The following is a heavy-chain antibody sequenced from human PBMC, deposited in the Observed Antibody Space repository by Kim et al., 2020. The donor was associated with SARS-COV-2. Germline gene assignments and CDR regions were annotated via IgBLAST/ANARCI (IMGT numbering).Heavy chain of an antibody. CDR2: IYTSGST. CDR1: GGSISSGSYY. CDR3: ARDKYYYGSGSWFDP. Sequence: SETLSLTCTVSGGSISSGSYYWSWIRQPAGKGLEWIGRIYTSGSTNYNPSLKSRVTISVDTSKNQFSLMLSSVTAADTAVYYCARDKYYYGSGSWFDPWGQGALVTVSS. D-gene: IGHD3-10*01. V-gene: IGHV4-61*02. J-gene: IGHJ5*02.